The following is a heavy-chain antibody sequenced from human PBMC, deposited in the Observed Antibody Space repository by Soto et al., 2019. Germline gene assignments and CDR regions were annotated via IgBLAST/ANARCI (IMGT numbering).Heavy chain of an antibody. CDR1: GFTFSSYW. Sequence: GGSLRLSCAASGFTFSSYWMSWVRQAPGKGLEWVANIKQDGSEKYYVDSVKGRFTISRDNAKNSLYLQMNSLRAEDTAVYYCARAMYSSSWKRGFYYYYMDVWGKGTTVTVSS. V-gene: IGHV3-7*01. J-gene: IGHJ6*03. D-gene: IGHD6-13*01. CDR2: IKQDGSEK. CDR3: ARAMYSSSWKRGFYYYYMDV.